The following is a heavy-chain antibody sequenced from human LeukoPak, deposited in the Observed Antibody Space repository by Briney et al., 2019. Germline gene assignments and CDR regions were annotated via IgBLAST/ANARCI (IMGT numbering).Heavy chain of an antibody. Sequence: GGSLRLSCTASGFTFGDYAMSWFRQAPGKGLEWVGFIRSKAYGGTTEYAASVKGRFTISRDDSKSIAYLQMNSLKTEDTAVYYCTREQQWLVRLDAFDIWGQGTMVTVSS. CDR2: IRSKAYGGTT. V-gene: IGHV3-49*03. D-gene: IGHD6-19*01. J-gene: IGHJ3*02. CDR3: TREQQWLVRLDAFDI. CDR1: GFTFGDYA.